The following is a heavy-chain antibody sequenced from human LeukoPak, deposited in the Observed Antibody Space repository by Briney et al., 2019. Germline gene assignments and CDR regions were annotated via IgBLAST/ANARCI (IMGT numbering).Heavy chain of an antibody. V-gene: IGHV3-30-3*01. CDR3: ARGYDTSSVITFDI. D-gene: IGHD6-6*01. CDR1: GFTFSTYA. Sequence: PGGSLRLSCAASGFTFSTYAMHWFRQAPGKGLEWMAVMSYDGTKIYYADSVKGRFTISRDNSKNTLHLQMNSLRGEDTAVYYCARGYDTSSVITFDIWGQGTMVSVSS. CDR2: MSYDGTKI. J-gene: IGHJ3*02.